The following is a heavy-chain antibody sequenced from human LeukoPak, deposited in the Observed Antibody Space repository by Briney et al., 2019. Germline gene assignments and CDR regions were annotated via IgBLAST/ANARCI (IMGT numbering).Heavy chain of an antibody. V-gene: IGHV4-34*01. CDR2: INHSGST. Sequence: SETLSLTCAVYGGSFSGYYWSWIRQPPGKGLEWIGEINHSGSTNYNPSLKSRVTISVGTSKNQFSLKLNSVTAADTAVYYCARESSVTTKGMDVWGQGTTVTVSS. D-gene: IGHD4-4*01. CDR3: ARESSVTTKGMDV. J-gene: IGHJ6*02. CDR1: GGSFSGYY.